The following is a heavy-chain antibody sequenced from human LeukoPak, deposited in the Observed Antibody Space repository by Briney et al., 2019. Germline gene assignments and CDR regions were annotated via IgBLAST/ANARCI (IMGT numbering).Heavy chain of an antibody. V-gene: IGHV4-59*01. Sequence: PSETLSLTCTVSGGSISSYYWSWIRQPPGKGLEWIGYIYYSGSTNYNPSLKSRVTISVDTSKNQFSLKLSSVTAADTAVYYCARGSNSPAAPFYYYYYGTDVWGQGTTVTVSS. J-gene: IGHJ6*02. CDR2: IYYSGST. CDR1: GGSISSYY. CDR3: ARGSNSPAAPFYYYYYGTDV. D-gene: IGHD2-2*01.